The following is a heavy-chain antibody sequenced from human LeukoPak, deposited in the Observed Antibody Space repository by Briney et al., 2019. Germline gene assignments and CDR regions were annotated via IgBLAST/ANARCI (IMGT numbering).Heavy chain of an antibody. CDR2: ISYDGSNK. J-gene: IGHJ4*02. V-gene: IGHV3-30*04. Sequence: GGSLRLSCSASGFTFRSYAVHWVRQAPGKGLEWVAVISYDGSNKKYGDSVKGRFTISRDNSKNTLYLQMNSLRAEDTAVYYCASEYPYYDSSWWGQGTLVTVSS. D-gene: IGHD3-22*01. CDR3: ASEYPYYDSSW. CDR1: GFTFRSYA.